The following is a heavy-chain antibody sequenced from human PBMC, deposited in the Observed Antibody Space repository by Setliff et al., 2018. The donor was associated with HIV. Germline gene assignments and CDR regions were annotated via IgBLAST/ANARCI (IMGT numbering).Heavy chain of an antibody. Sequence: SENLSPTCTLSRGSVSSSSYYCGGIRQPPGRGLQWIGIIYYSGSTYHTPTLKSRLTISVHTSKNQFSLWLSSVTAADTAVYYCASGLWEQHGLCFQSWGQGTLVTVSS. CDR2: IYYSGST. CDR1: RGSVSSSSYY. D-gene: IGHD1-26*01. CDR3: ASGLWEQHGLCFQS. J-gene: IGHJ1*01. V-gene: IGHV4-39*01.